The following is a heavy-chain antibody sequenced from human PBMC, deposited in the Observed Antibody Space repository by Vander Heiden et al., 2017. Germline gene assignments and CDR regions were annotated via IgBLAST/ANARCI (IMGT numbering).Heavy chain of an antibody. J-gene: IGHJ5*02. CDR3: ARGLIAAAGRYKNWFDP. D-gene: IGHD6-13*01. V-gene: IGHV4-34*01. CDR2: INHSGST. CDR1: GGSFSGYY. Sequence: QVQLQQWGAGLLKPSETLSLTCAVYGGSFSGYYWSWIRQPPGKGLEWIGEINHSGSTNYNPSLKSRVTKSVDTSKNQFSLKLSSVTAADTAVYYCARGLIAAAGRYKNWFDPWGQGTLVTVSS.